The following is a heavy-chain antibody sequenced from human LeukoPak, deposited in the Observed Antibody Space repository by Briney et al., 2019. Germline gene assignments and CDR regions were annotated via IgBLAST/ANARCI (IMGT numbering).Heavy chain of an antibody. CDR1: RFTFSRYA. V-gene: IGHV3-23*01. J-gene: IGHJ4*02. CDR3: AKNPQYYYDSSGFFEY. Sequence: GGSLRLSCAASRFTFSRYAMNWVRQAPGKGLEWVSAISGSGGSTYYADSVKGRFTISRDNSKNTLYLQMSSLRVEDTAVYYCAKNPQYYYDSSGFFEYWGQGTLVTVSS. CDR2: ISGSGGST. D-gene: IGHD3-22*01.